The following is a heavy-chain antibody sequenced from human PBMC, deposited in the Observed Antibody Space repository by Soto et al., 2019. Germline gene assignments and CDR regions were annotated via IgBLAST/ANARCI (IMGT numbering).Heavy chain of an antibody. J-gene: IGHJ4*01. CDR3: ASPPADRSSGPYPLFAY. D-gene: IGHD6-19*01. CDR2: ISSSGFTT. CDR1: GFTFSDYY. V-gene: IGHV3-11*01. Sequence: GGSLRLSCAASGFTFSDYYMNWIRQAPGKGLEWVSYISSSGFTTYYADSVKGRFTISRDTADNSLYLQMDSLRADDTAVYYCASPPADRSSGPYPLFAYWGHGTLVTVAS.